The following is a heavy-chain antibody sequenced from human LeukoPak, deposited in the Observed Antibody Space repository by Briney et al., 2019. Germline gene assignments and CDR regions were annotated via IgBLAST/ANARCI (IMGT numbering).Heavy chain of an antibody. CDR1: GYTFSAYN. J-gene: IGHJ4*02. CDR2: INCNSGDT. V-gene: IGHV1-2*06. Sequence: ASVKVSCKASGYTFSAYNIHWVRQAPGHGLEWMGRINCNSGDTKYAQKFQGRVTMTRDKSMSTVYMELSGLRSDATAVFFCGRTWIEVWTPDFDYWGQGTLVTVSS. D-gene: IGHD3-22*01. CDR3: GRTWIEVWTPDFDY.